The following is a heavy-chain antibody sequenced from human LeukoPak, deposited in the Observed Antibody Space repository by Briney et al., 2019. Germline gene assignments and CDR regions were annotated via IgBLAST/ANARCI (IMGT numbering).Heavy chain of an antibody. Sequence: KPSETLSLTCTVSGDSIRINSYYWGWIRQPPGKGLEWIASVYYNGNIYYNPSFRSRVTMSVDTSNNQFSLSLTSVTAADTAVYFCARLRHDRSGYYWFGPWGRGTLVTVSS. CDR3: ARLRHDRSGYYWFGP. CDR2: VYYNGNI. CDR1: GDSIRINSYY. D-gene: IGHD3-22*01. V-gene: IGHV4-39*01. J-gene: IGHJ5*02.